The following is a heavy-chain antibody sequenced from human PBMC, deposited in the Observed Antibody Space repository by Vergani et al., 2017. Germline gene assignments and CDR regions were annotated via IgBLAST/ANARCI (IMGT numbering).Heavy chain of an antibody. J-gene: IGHJ6*03. CDR3: AQGSGYSYGSSYMDV. CDR2: IYWDDDK. CDR1: GFSLSTSGVG. D-gene: IGHD5-18*01. Sequence: QITLKESGPTLVKPTQTLTLTCTFSGFSLSTSGVGVGWLRQPPGKALEWLALIYWDDDKRYSPSLKSRLTITKDTSKNQVVLTMTNMDPVDTATYYCAQGSGYSYGSSYMDVWGKGTTVTGSS. V-gene: IGHV2-5*02.